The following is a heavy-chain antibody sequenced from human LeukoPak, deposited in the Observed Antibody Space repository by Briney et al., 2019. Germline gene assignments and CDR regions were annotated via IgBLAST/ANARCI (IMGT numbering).Heavy chain of an antibody. CDR3: AKDSFMVRGPLDY. D-gene: IGHD3-10*01. CDR1: GFTLITYA. CDR2: VSGSVVTT. Sequence: PGGSLRLSCAVSGFTLITYAMSWVRQAPGKGLEWVSAVSGSVVTTYYADSVKGRFTIFRDNSKNTLYLQMNSLRAEDTAVYYCAKDSFMVRGPLDYWGQGTLVTVSS. J-gene: IGHJ4*02. V-gene: IGHV3-23*01.